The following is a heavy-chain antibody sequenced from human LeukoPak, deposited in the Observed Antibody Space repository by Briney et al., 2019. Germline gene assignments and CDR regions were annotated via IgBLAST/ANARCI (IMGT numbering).Heavy chain of an antibody. CDR2: ISSSSSYI. J-gene: IGHJ4*02. CDR1: GSTFSSYS. Sequence: GGSLRLSCAASGSTFSSYSMNWVRQAPGKGLEWVSSISSSSSYIYYADSVKGRFTISRDNAKNSLYLQMNSLRAEDAAVYYCATVVVVPAATDYWGQGTLVTVSS. CDR3: ATVVVVPAATDY. D-gene: IGHD2-2*01. V-gene: IGHV3-21*01.